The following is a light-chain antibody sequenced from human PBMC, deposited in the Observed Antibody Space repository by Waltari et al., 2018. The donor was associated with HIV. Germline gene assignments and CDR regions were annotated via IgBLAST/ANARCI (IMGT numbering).Light chain of an antibody. CDR3: QQYDSSLWYT. V-gene: IGKV3-20*01. Sequence: EIVLTQSPGTLSLSPGERATRSCRASQHINSNYLAWYQQKPDQAPRLLIYGASSRATGIPDRFTGSGSGTDFTLTISRLEPEDFAMYFCQQYDSSLWYTFGQGTKLEIK. J-gene: IGKJ2*01. CDR1: QHINSNY. CDR2: GAS.